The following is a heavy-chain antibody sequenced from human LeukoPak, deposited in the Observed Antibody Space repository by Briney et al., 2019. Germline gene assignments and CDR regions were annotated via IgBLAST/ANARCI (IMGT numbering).Heavy chain of an antibody. V-gene: IGHV1-2*06. Sequence: GASVTVSCKASGYTFTGYYMHWVRQAPGQGLEWMGRINPNSGCTNYAQKFQGRVTMTRDTSISTAYMELSRLRSDDTAVYYCARDSGGETGATTEYYFDYWGQGTLVTVSS. J-gene: IGHJ4*02. D-gene: IGHD1-7*01. CDR1: GYTFTGYY. CDR2: INPNSGCT. CDR3: ARDSGGETGATTEYYFDY.